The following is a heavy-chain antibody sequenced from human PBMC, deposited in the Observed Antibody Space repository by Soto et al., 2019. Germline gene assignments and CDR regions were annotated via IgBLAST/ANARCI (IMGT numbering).Heavy chain of an antibody. J-gene: IGHJ6*03. Sequence: GGSLRLSCAASGFTFSDHYMDWVRQAPGKGLEWVGRTRNKANSYTTEYAASVKGRFTISRDDSKNSLYLQMNSLKTEDTAVYYCAREFREYQLLSFHMDVWGKGTTVTVSS. CDR1: GFTFSDHY. CDR2: TRNKANSYTT. V-gene: IGHV3-72*01. D-gene: IGHD2-2*01. CDR3: AREFREYQLLSFHMDV.